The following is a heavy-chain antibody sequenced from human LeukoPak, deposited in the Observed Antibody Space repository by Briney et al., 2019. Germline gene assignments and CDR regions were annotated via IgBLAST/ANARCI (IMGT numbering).Heavy chain of an antibody. J-gene: IGHJ4*02. D-gene: IGHD6-19*01. CDR1: GFTFSSYA. Sequence: PGGSLRLSCAASGFTFSSYAMSWVRQAPGKGLEWVANIKQDGSEKYYVDSVKGRFTISRDNAKNSLYLQMNSLRAEDTAVYYCARVPGSSGWYDPLFDYWGQGTLVTVSS. CDR3: ARVPGSSGWYDPLFDY. V-gene: IGHV3-7*01. CDR2: IKQDGSEK.